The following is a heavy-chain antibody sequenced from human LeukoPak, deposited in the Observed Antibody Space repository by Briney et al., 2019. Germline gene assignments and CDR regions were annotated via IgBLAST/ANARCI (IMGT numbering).Heavy chain of an antibody. CDR3: ARMYYYDSSGYYHYYYGMDV. D-gene: IGHD3-22*01. V-gene: IGHV1-69*13. CDR1: GGTFSSYA. Sequence: GASVKVSCKASGGTFSSYAISWVRQAPGQGLEWMGGIIPIFGTANYAQKFQGRVTITADESTSTAYMELSSLRSEDTAVYYCARMYYYDSSGYYHYYYGMDVWGQGTTVTVSS. J-gene: IGHJ6*02. CDR2: IIPIFGTA.